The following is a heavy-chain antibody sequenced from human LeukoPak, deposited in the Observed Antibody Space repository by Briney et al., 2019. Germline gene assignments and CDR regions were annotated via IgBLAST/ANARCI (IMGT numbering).Heavy chain of an antibody. CDR2: IHYSGLT. CDR3: ARDPPEDEWNSLDS. J-gene: IGHJ4*02. CDR1: GGSVNGYY. D-gene: IGHD1-7*01. V-gene: IGHV4-59*02. Sequence: RSETLSLTCTVSGGSVNGYYWNWIRQAPGKGLEWIGFIHYSGLTVYSPSLQSRVSMSVDTSRNQFSLGLSSVTAADTALYYCARDPPEDEWNSLDSWGQGILVTVSS.